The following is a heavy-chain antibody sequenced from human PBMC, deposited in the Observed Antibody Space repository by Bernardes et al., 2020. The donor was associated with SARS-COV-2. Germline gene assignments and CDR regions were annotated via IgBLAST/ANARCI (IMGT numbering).Heavy chain of an antibody. CDR2: VWYHGSYE. D-gene: IGHD3-22*01. V-gene: IGHV3-33*01. CDR1: GFTFSRYG. J-gene: IGHJ4*02. Sequence: SLRLSCAASGFTFSRYGMHWVRRAPGKGLEWVAVVWYHGSYEYYADSVKGRFTISRDNSKNTVDLQMNSLRAEDTGVYYCARVGASGYYEVDYWGQGTLVTVSS. CDR3: ARVGASGYYEVDY.